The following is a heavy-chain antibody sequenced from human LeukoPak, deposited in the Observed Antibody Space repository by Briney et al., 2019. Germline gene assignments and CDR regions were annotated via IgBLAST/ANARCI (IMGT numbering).Heavy chain of an antibody. D-gene: IGHD3-10*01. J-gene: IGHJ4*02. V-gene: IGHV3-30*03. CDR2: ITYDGYYK. CDR3: ARDLSPVVRASPMGY. CDR1: GFTFTSYG. Sequence: GGSLRLSCAASGFTFTSYGMHWVRQAPGKGLEWVALITYDGYYKYYSDSVKGRFTISSDTSKNTLYLQMDSLRAEDTAVYYCARDLSPVVRASPMGYWGQGTLVTVSS.